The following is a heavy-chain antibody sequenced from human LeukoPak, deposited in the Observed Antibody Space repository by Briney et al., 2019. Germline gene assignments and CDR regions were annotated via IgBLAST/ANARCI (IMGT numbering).Heavy chain of an antibody. D-gene: IGHD6-19*01. J-gene: IGHJ4*02. CDR1: GFTFSSYA. Sequence: GGSLRLSCAASGFTFSSYAMGWVRQAPGKGLEWVANIKQDGSEKYYVDSVKGRFTISRDNAKNSLYLQMNSLRAEDTAVYYCARVYGGSGWSSRLDYWGQGTLVTASS. V-gene: IGHV3-7*01. CDR2: IKQDGSEK. CDR3: ARVYGGSGWSSRLDY.